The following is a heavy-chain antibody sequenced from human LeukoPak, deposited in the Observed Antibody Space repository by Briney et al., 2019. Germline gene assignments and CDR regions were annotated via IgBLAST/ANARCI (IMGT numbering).Heavy chain of an antibody. CDR2: IYHSGST. Sequence: SETLSLTCTVSGGSTSRYYWGWIRQPPGKGLEWIGSIYHSGSTYYNPSLKSRVTISVDTSKNQFSLKLSSVTAADTAVYYCARGAWFGELWYWFDPWGQGTLVTVSS. V-gene: IGHV4-38-2*02. J-gene: IGHJ5*02. CDR3: ARGAWFGELWYWFDP. D-gene: IGHD3-10*01. CDR1: GGSTSRYY.